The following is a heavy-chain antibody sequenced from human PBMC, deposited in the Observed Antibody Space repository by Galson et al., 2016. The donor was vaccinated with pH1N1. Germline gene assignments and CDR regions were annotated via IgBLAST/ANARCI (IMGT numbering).Heavy chain of an antibody. V-gene: IGHV3-30-3*01. CDR2: ISYDGSNK. CDR3: ARGGFGPREDAFDI. Sequence: SLRLSCAASGFTFSSYAIHWVRQAPGKGLEWVAIISYDGSNKYYADSVKGRFTISRDNSKNTLYPQMNSLRAEDTAVYYCARGGFGPREDAFDIWGQGTMVTVSS. D-gene: IGHD3-10*01. J-gene: IGHJ3*02. CDR1: GFTFSSYA.